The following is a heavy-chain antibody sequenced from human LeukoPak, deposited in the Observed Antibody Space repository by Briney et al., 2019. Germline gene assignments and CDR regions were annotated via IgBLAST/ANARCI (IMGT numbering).Heavy chain of an antibody. CDR2: IIPIFGTA. D-gene: IGHD6-13*01. V-gene: IGHV1-69*13. J-gene: IGHJ4*02. Sequence: SVNVSCKASGCTFSSYAISWVRQAPGQGLEWMGGIIPIFGTANYAQKFQGRVTITADESTSTAYMELSSLRSEDTAVYYCARDPAEWYSSSWSNSFDYWGQGTLVTVSS. CDR3: ARDPAEWYSSSWSNSFDY. CDR1: GCTFSSYA.